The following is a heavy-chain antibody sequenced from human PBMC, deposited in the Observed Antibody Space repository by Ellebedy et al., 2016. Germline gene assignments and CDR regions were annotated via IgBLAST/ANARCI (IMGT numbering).Heavy chain of an antibody. D-gene: IGHD3-22*01. CDR2: ISSSSSYI. Sequence: GESLKISXAASGFTFSSYSMNWVRQAPGKGLEWVSSISSSSSYIYYADSVKGRFTISRDNAKNSLYLQMNSLRAEDTALYYCAKSEGYVYYDSSGYYYEDWGQGTLVTVSS. J-gene: IGHJ4*02. CDR1: GFTFSSYS. CDR3: AKSEGYVYYDSSGYYYED. V-gene: IGHV3-21*04.